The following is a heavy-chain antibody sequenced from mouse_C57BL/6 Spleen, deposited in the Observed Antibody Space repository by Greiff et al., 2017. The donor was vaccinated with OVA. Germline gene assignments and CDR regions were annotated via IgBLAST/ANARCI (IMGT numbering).Heavy chain of an antibody. CDR3: ARPGSSPWFAY. Sequence: DVKLVESGGDLVKPGGSLKLSCAASGFTFSSYGMSWVRQTPDKRLEWVATISSGGSYTYYPDSVKGRFTISRDNAKNTLYLQMSSLKSEDTAMYYCARPGSSPWFAYWGQGTLVTVSA. D-gene: IGHD1-1*01. CDR2: ISSGGSYT. V-gene: IGHV5-6*02. CDR1: GFTFSSYG. J-gene: IGHJ3*01.